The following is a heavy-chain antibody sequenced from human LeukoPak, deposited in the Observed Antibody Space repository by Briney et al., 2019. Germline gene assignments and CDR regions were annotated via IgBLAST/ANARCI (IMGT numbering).Heavy chain of an antibody. V-gene: IGHV4-59*01. CDR1: GGSISSYY. D-gene: IGHD2-2*01. Sequence: PSETLSLTCTVSGGSISSYYWSWIRQPPGKGLEWIGYIYYSGSTNYNPSLKSRATISVDTSKNQFSLKLGSVTAADTAVYYCASGKYQPLLYGYWGQGTLVTVSS. J-gene: IGHJ4*02. CDR3: ASGKYQPLLYGY. CDR2: IYYSGST.